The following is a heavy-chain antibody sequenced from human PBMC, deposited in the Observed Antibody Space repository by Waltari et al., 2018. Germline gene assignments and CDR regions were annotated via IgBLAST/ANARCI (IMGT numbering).Heavy chain of an antibody. CDR2: INPNSGGT. D-gene: IGHD3-10*01. J-gene: IGHJ5*02. CDR1: GYTFTGYY. V-gene: IGHV1-2*02. Sequence: QVQLVQSGAEVKKPGSSVKVSCKASGYTFTGYYMHWVRPAPGHGLEWMGWINPNSGGTNYAQKFQGRVTMTRDTSISTAYMELSRLRSDDTAVYYCASDPGGYYYGSGPGWFDPWGQGTLVTVSS. CDR3: ASDPGGYYYGSGPGWFDP.